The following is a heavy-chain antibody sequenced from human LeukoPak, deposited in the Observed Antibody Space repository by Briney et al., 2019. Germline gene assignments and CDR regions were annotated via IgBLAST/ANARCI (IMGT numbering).Heavy chain of an antibody. V-gene: IGHV3-53*01. CDR3: ARWTSFHSFDI. J-gene: IGHJ3*02. CDR1: GFTVNNNY. D-gene: IGHD1-1*01. Sequence: GGSLRLSCAASGFTVNNNYMTWVRQAPGKGLEWVSPLYSGGSTNFADSVKGRFSIPRDNSKNTLYLQMDSLRAEDTAVYYCARWTSFHSFDIWGQGTMVTVSS. CDR2: LYSGGST.